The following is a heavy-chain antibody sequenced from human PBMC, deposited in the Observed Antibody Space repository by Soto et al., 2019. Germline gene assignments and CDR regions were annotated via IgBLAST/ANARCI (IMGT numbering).Heavy chain of an antibody. D-gene: IGHD1-26*01. V-gene: IGHV3-9*01. CDR1: GFNFGNYA. CDR3: AKDKGGTPYYMDS. CDR2: INWNSANV. J-gene: IGHJ5*01. Sequence: VMLVESGGGFVQPGRSLRLTCAVSGFNFGNYAMHWVRQVPGKGLEWVAAINWNSANVAYAASVQGRFTIFRDNAKNSLRLDMNGLTTEDTAMYYCAKDKGGTPYYMDSWGQGILVTVSS.